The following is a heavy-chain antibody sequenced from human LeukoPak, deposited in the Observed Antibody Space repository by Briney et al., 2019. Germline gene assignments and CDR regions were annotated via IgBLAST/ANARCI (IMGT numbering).Heavy chain of an antibody. CDR2: IWYDGSNK. V-gene: IGHV3-33*08. CDR3: ARGGPDGAADY. J-gene: IGHJ4*02. Sequence: PGGSLRPSCAASGFTFSSYGMHWVRQAPGKGLEWVAVIWYDGSNKYYADSVKGRFTISRDNSKNTLYLQMNSLRAEDTAVYYCARGGPDGAADYWGQGTLVTVSS. CDR1: GFTFSSYG. D-gene: IGHD5-24*01.